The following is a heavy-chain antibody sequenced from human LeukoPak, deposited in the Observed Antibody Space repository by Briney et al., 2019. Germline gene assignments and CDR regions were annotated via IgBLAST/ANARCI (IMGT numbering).Heavy chain of an antibody. J-gene: IGHJ4*02. V-gene: IGHV3-23*01. Sequence: PGGSLRLSCAASGFTFNNNPISWVRQPPGQGLEWVSTISNSGDATFYADAVKGRFTISRDNSKNTLYLQMYSLRAEDTAIYYCAKAPPYTKYFDYWGQGTLLTVSS. CDR3: AKAPPYTKYFDY. CDR2: ISNSGDAT. D-gene: IGHD1-1*01. CDR1: GFTFNNNP.